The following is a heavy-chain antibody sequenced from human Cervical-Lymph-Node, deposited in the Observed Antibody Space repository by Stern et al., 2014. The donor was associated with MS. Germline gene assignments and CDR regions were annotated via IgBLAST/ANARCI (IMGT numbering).Heavy chain of an antibody. CDR2: IVVGSGNT. Sequence: MQLVESGPEVKKPGTSVKVSCKASGFTFTSSAVQWVRQARGQRLERIGWIVVGSGNTNYAQKFQESVTTTKDVSTSTAYMELSGLRSEDTAVYYCAAEPMYYSDSVGAFDIWGQGTMVTVSS. V-gene: IGHV1-58*01. J-gene: IGHJ3*02. CDR1: GFTFTSSA. D-gene: IGHD3-22*01. CDR3: AAEPMYYSDSVGAFDI.